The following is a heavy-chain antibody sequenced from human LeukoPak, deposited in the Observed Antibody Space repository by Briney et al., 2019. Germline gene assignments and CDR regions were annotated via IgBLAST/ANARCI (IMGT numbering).Heavy chain of an antibody. V-gene: IGHV1-2*02. CDR3: ARGQAGEQWPYYYAMDV. Sequence: ASVKVSCKASGYTFTGNYMHWVRQAPGQGLEWMGWINPNSGGTNQAQKFQGRVTMTRDTSISTAYMELSRLTSDGTAVYYCARGQAGEQWPYYYAMDVWGQGTTVTVSS. CDR1: GYTFTGNY. CDR2: INPNSGGT. D-gene: IGHD6-19*01. J-gene: IGHJ6*02.